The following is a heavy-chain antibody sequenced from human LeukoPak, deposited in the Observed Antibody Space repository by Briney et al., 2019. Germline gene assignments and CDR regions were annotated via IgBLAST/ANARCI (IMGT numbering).Heavy chain of an antibody. V-gene: IGHV3-7*05. CDR2: MKQDGNEE. CDR3: ARDIYLDY. J-gene: IGHJ4*02. Sequence: PGGSLRLSCAVSGFTFSTYWMSWVRQAPGRGLEWVANMKQDGNEEYYVDSVKGRFTISRDNAKNSLYLQMNSLRAEDTAVYYCARDIYLDYWGQGTLVTVSS. CDR1: GFTFSTYW.